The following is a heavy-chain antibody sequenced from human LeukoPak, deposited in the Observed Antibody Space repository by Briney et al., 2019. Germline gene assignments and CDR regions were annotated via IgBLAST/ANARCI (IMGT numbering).Heavy chain of an antibody. Sequence: SETLSLTCAVYGGSLSGYYWSWIRQPPGKGLEWIGEINHSGSTNYNPSLKSRVTISVDTSKNQFSLKLSSVTAADTAVYYCARGDYDYVWGSYRYKRGAFDYWGQGTLVTVSS. CDR2: INHSGST. D-gene: IGHD3-16*02. J-gene: IGHJ4*02. CDR1: GGSLSGYY. CDR3: ARGDYDYVWGSYRYKRGAFDY. V-gene: IGHV4-34*01.